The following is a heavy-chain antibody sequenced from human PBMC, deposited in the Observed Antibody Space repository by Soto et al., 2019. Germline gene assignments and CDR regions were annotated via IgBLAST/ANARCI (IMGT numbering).Heavy chain of an antibody. Sequence: EVQLVESGGGLVQPGGSLRLSCAASGISVSRNYMSWVRQAPGQGLEWVSLIYSGGSTDYADSVKGRFRISRDHSKNTGYLQMHSLRVADTAVYYCAGGNSVEARDWGQGTRVTVSS. CDR1: GISVSRNY. D-gene: IGHD3-16*01. V-gene: IGHV3-66*01. CDR2: IYSGGST. CDR3: AGGNSVEARD. J-gene: IGHJ4*02.